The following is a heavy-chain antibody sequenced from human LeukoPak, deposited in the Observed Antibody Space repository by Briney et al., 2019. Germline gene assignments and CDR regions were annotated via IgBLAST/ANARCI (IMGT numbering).Heavy chain of an antibody. CDR1: GYTFTSYG. CDR3: ARENSYALNEYFQH. Sequence: ASVKVSCKASGYTFTSYGISWVRQAPGQGLEWMGGIIPIFGTANYAQKFQGRVTITADESTSTAYMELSSLRSEDTAVYYCARENSYALNEYFQHWGQGTLVTVSS. D-gene: IGHD2-2*01. V-gene: IGHV1-69*13. CDR2: IIPIFGTA. J-gene: IGHJ1*01.